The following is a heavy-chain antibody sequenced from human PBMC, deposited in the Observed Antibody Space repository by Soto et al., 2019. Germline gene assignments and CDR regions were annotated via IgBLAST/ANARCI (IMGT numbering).Heavy chain of an antibody. J-gene: IGHJ6*02. Sequence: QVQLVQSGAEVKKPGASVKVSCKASGYTFTGYYMHWVRQAPGQGLEWMGWINPNSGGTNYAQKCKGGITMTRDTSISTAYMELGRLRSDDTAVYYCARGGSLWFGELSAYYYGMDVWGQGTTVTVSS. D-gene: IGHD3-10*01. CDR1: GYTFTGYY. V-gene: IGHV1-2*02. CDR2: INPNSGGT. CDR3: ARGGSLWFGELSAYYYGMDV.